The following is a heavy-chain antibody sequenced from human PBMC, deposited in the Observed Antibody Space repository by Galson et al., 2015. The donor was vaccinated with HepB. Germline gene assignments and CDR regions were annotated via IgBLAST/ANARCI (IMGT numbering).Heavy chain of an antibody. CDR2: IYYSGST. V-gene: IGHV4-59*01. CDR3: ARAIAVAGWGWFDP. D-gene: IGHD6-19*01. J-gene: IGHJ5*02. CDR1: GGSISSYY. Sequence: TLSLTCTVSGGSISSYYWSWIRQPPGKGLEWIGYIYYSGSTNYNPSLKSRVTISVDTSKNQFSLKLSSVTAADTAVYYCARAIAVAGWGWFDPWGQGTLVTVSS.